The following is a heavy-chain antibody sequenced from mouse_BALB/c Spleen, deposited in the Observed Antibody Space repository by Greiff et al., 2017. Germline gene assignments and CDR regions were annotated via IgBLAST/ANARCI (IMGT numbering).Heavy chain of an antibody. CDR3: ARDHSSGYTFDY. V-gene: IGHV2-9*02. CDR1: GFSLTSYG. CDR2: IWAGGST. Sequence: VKLVESGPGLVAPSQSLSITCTVSGFSLTSYGVHWVRQPPGKGLEWLGVIWAGGSTNYNSALMSRLSISKDNSKSQVFLKMNSLQTDDTAMYYCARDHSSGYTFDYWGQGTTLTVSS. D-gene: IGHD3-1*01. J-gene: IGHJ2*01.